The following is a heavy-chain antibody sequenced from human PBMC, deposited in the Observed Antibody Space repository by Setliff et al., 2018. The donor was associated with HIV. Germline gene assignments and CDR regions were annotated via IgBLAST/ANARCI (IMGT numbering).Heavy chain of an antibody. V-gene: IGHV3-30*02. D-gene: IGHD6-13*01. CDR1: GFTFSSYA. CDR2: IWYDGGNT. Sequence: GESLKISCAASGFTFSSYAMHWVRQAPGKGLEWVAVIWYDGGNTHYADSVKGRFTISRDNSRNTLYLYMSSLRPEDTAVYYCAKDSSPSWSPFDYWGQGTLVTVSS. CDR3: AKDSSPSWSPFDY. J-gene: IGHJ4*02.